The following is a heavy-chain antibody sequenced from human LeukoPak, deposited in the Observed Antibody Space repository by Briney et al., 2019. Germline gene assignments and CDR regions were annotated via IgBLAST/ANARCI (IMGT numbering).Heavy chain of an antibody. V-gene: IGHV4-4*07. CDR2: IYTSGST. CDR1: GGSISSYY. J-gene: IGHJ4*02. Sequence: SETLSLTCTVSGGSISSYYWSWIGQPAGKGLEWIGRIYTSGSTNYNPSLKSRVTMSVDTSKNQFSLKLSSVTAADTAVYYCARDLSWSGYFDYWGQGTLVTVSS. CDR3: ARDLSWSGYFDY. D-gene: IGHD3-3*01.